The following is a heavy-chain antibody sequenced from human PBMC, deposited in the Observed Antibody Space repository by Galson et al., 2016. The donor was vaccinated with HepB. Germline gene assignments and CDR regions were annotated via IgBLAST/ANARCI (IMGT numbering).Heavy chain of an antibody. J-gene: IGHJ4*02. D-gene: IGHD4-23*01. CDR1: GFTFSNYG. CDR2: ISFDGSQK. V-gene: IGHV3-30*03. Sequence: SLRLSCAASGFTFSNYGMHWVRRAPGKGLEWVAVISFDGSQKYYADSVKGRFTISRDNSKNTLSLQMNSLRAEDTAVYYCARALYYGGNAGSLDYWGQGTLVTVSS. CDR3: ARALYYGGNAGSLDY.